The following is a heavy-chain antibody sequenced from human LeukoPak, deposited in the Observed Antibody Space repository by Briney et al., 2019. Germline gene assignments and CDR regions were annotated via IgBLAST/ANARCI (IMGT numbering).Heavy chain of an antibody. CDR3: AKDIRRRSGWYRDYYYGMDV. CDR2: ISGNGAKT. D-gene: IGHD6-19*01. V-gene: IGHV3-23*01. Sequence: PGGSLTLSCEASGFTFSSYGTSWVRQAPGKGLEWVSTISGNGAKTYYADSVKGRFTISRDNSKNTLYLQMNSLRAEDTAVYYCAKDIRRRSGWYRDYYYGMDVWGQGTTVTVSS. CDR1: GFTFSSYG. J-gene: IGHJ6*02.